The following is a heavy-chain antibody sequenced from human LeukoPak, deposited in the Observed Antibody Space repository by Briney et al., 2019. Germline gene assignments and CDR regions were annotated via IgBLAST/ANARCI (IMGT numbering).Heavy chain of an antibody. D-gene: IGHD5-12*01. V-gene: IGHV3-7*01. Sequence: GGSLRLSCEGSGFSFSSYWMTWVRQCPGKGPEWVANIKQDESERYTVDSVKGRFTISRDNAKNSVYLQMNSLRAEDTALYYCARQVGVRGYSGYAMLDYWGQGTLVTVSS. CDR2: IKQDESER. CDR3: ARQVGVRGYSGYAMLDY. J-gene: IGHJ4*02. CDR1: GFSFSSYW.